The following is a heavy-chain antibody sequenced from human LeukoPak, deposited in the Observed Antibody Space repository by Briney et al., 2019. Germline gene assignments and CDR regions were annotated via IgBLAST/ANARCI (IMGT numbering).Heavy chain of an antibody. Sequence: PGGSLRLSCEASGFTFSAYAMTWVRQAPGKGLEWVSSIGSDNKPHYSESVKGRFTIPRDNAKNTLYLQMNSLRVEDTAVYYCASSSGGFNWFDPWGQGTLVTVSS. V-gene: IGHV3-69-1*01. CDR1: GFTFSAYA. CDR2: IGSDNKP. CDR3: ASSSGGFNWFDP. J-gene: IGHJ5*02. D-gene: IGHD3-22*01.